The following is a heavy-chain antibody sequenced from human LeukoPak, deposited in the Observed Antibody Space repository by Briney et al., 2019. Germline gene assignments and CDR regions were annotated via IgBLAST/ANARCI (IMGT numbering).Heavy chain of an antibody. CDR3: ARAEGATMRPFDY. Sequence: PGGSLRLSCAASGFTFSSYGMHWVRQAPGKGLEWVAVIWYDGSNKYHADSVKGRFTISRDNSKNTLYLQMNSLRAEDTAVYYCARAEGATMRPFDYWGQGTLVTVSS. V-gene: IGHV3-33*01. J-gene: IGHJ4*02. CDR2: IWYDGSNK. CDR1: GFTFSSYG. D-gene: IGHD1-26*01.